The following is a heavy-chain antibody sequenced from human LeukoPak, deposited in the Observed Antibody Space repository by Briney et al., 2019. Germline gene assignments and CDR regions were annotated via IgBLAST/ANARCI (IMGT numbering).Heavy chain of an antibody. CDR2: ISYDGSNK. Sequence: PGRSLRLSCAASGFTFSSYAMHWVRQAPGKGLEWLAIISYDGSNKYYADSVKGRFTISRDNSKNTLYLQMNSLRAEDTAVYYCAKDLYSSGWYRRSVAFDIWGQGTMVTVSS. D-gene: IGHD6-19*01. CDR1: GFTFSSYA. CDR3: AKDLYSSGWYRRSVAFDI. J-gene: IGHJ3*02. V-gene: IGHV3-30*18.